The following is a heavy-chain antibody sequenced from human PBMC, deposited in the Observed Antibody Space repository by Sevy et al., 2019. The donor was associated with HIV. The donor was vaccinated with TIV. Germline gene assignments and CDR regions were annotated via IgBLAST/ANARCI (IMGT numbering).Heavy chain of an antibody. D-gene: IGHD6-19*01. CDR2: IFSSGST. CDR3: VSLFLSYSSGWSYFDY. CDR1: GFIVNDKY. J-gene: IGHJ4*01. Sequence: GGYLRLSCAISGFIVNDKYIIWVRQAPGKGLEWVSVIFSSGSTYYADSAKGRFTISRDNSKNTVYLQMNSVRAEDTAVYYCVSLFLSYSSGWSYFDYWGHGTLVTVSS. V-gene: IGHV3-66*02.